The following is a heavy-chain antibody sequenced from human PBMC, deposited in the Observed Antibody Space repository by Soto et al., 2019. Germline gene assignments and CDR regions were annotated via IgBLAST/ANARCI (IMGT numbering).Heavy chain of an antibody. D-gene: IGHD3-22*01. Sequence: ASVKVSCKASGYTFTSYAMHWVRQAPGQRLEWMGWINAGNGNTKYSQKFQGRVTITRDTSASTAYMELSSLRSEDTAVYYCARDNYYDSSGPSYYYYGMDVWGKGTTVTVSS. CDR1: GYTFTSYA. CDR3: ARDNYYDSSGPSYYYYGMDV. V-gene: IGHV1-3*01. CDR2: INAGNGNT. J-gene: IGHJ6*04.